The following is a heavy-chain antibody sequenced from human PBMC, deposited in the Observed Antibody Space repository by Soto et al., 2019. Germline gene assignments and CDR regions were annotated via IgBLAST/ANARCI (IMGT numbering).Heavy chain of an antibody. J-gene: IGHJ4*02. V-gene: IGHV3-7*01. D-gene: IGHD5-18*01. CDR1: GFTFSSYW. CDR3: ARSIGYSYGYCFDY. Sequence: GGSLRLSCAASGFTFSSYWMSWVRQAPGKGLEWVANIKQDGSEKYYVDSVKGRFTISRDNAKNSLYLQMNSLRAEDTAVYYCARSIGYSYGYCFDYWGQGTLVTVSS. CDR2: IKQDGSEK.